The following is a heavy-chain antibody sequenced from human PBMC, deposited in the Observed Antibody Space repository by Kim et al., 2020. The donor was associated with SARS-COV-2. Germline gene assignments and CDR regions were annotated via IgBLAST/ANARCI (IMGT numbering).Heavy chain of an antibody. D-gene: IGHD6-19*01. V-gene: IGHV1-18*01. CDR3: ARDGPSSGWSLIDY. CDR2: ISAYNGNT. CDR1: GYTFNNSG. Sequence: ASVKVSCKASGYTFNNSGISWVRQAPGQGLEWMGWISAYNGNTNYAQKLQGRVTMTTDTPTSTAYMELRSLRSDDTAVYYCARDGPSSGWSLIDYWGQGTLVTVSS. J-gene: IGHJ4*02.